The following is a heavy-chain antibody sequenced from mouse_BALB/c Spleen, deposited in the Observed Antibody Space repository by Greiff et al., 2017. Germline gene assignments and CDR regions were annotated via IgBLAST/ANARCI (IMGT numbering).Heavy chain of an antibody. D-gene: IGHD4-1*02. Sequence: EVQGVESGGGLVKPGGSMKLSCAASGFAFSSYDMSWVRQTPEKRLEWVAYISSGGGSTYYPDTVKGRFTISRDNAKNTLYLQMSSLKSEDTAMYYCARHSTGYYFDYWGQGTTLTVSS. V-gene: IGHV5-12-1*01. CDR1: GFAFSSYD. CDR2: ISSGGGST. J-gene: IGHJ2*01. CDR3: ARHSTGYYFDY.